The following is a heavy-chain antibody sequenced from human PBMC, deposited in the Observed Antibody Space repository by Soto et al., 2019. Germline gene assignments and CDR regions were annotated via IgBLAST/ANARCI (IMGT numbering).Heavy chain of an antibody. CDR3: ARVAITILGGALPYGMDV. CDR1: GYTFPSYG. D-gene: IGHD3-3*01. V-gene: IGHV1-18*01. Sequence: ASVKVSWKASGYTFPSYGISWVRQAPGQRLEWMGWISAYNGNTNYAQKLQGRVTMTTDTSTSTAYMELRRLRSDDTAVYYCARVAITILGGALPYGMDVWGQGTTVTVSS. CDR2: ISAYNGNT. J-gene: IGHJ6*02.